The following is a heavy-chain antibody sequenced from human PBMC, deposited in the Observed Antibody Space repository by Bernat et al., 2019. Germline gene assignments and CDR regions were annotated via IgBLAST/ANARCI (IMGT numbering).Heavy chain of an antibody. D-gene: IGHD2-2*01. CDR1: GGSISSSSYY. J-gene: IGHJ4*02. CDR3: ARHKVTIVVVPAAPFDY. CDR2: IYYSGST. Sequence: QLQLQESGPGLVKPSETLSLTCTVSGGSISSSSYYWGWIRQPPGKGLEWIGSIYYSGSTYYNPSLKSRVTISVDTSKHQFSLKLSSVTAADTAVYYCARHKVTIVVVPAAPFDYWGQGTLVTVSS. V-gene: IGHV4-39*01.